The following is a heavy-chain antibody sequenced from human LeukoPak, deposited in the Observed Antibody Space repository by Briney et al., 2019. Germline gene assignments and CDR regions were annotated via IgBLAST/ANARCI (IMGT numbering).Heavy chain of an antibody. CDR1: GYTFTGYY. D-gene: IGHD4-17*01. V-gene: IGHV1-2*02. CDR3: AREGSHDYGDYYWFDP. CDR2: INPNSGGT. Sequence: ASVKVSCKASGYTFTGYYMHWVRQAPGQGLEWMGWINPNSGGTNYAQKFQGRVTMTRDTSISTAYMELSRLRSDDTAVYYCAREGSHDYGDYYWFDPWGQGTLVTVPS. J-gene: IGHJ5*02.